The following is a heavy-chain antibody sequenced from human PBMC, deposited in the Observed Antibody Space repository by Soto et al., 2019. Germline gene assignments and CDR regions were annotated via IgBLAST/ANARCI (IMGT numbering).Heavy chain of an antibody. Sequence: GAGVKVSCKACGGTFSSYAISWVGQAPARGVEGMGGIIPIFATENYAHKFQGRVTITADESTSTAYMELSSLRSEDTAVYYCARGSRGNRSDDWGQGTPVTVSS. J-gene: IGHJ4*02. CDR1: GGTFSSYA. CDR2: IIPIFATE. V-gene: IGHV1-69*13. D-gene: IGHD3-16*01. CDR3: ARGSRGNRSDD.